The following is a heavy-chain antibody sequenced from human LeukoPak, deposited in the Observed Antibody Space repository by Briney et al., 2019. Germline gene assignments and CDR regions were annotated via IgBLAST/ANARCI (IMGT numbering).Heavy chain of an antibody. D-gene: IGHD2-2*01. CDR3: ARGKSSTSFDY. V-gene: IGHV4-31*03. CDR2: ITYSGNT. Sequence: SQTLSLTCTVSGGSTSSGPYYWIWIRQHPGKGLEWIGYITYSGNTYYYPALNSRVTVSLDTSKTQFSLKLSSVTAADTAVYYCARGKSSTSFDYWGQGTLVTVSS. CDR1: GGSTSSGPYY. J-gene: IGHJ4*02.